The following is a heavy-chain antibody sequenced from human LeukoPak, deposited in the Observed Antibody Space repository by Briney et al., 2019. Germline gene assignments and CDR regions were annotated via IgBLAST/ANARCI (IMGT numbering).Heavy chain of an antibody. Sequence: GGSLRLSCAASGFTFSDSPMNWARPPPGKGLEWVSVITGSGDSSFYGASVKGRFTISRDNSKNTLYLQMNSLSVEDRAVYYCAKDLEALCFGDPTDASDIWGQGTMVTVAS. CDR2: ITGSGDSS. V-gene: IGHV3-23*02. CDR3: AKDLEALCFGDPTDASDI. J-gene: IGHJ3*02. CDR1: GFTFSDSP. D-gene: IGHD3-10*01.